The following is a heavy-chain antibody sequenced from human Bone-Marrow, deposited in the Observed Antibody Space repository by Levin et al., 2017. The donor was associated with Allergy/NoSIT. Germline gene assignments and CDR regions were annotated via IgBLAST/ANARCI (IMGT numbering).Heavy chain of an antibody. V-gene: IGHV4-31*03. D-gene: IGHD1-1*01. J-gene: IGHJ5*02. CDR2: IYFTGTT. CDR1: GASITSGAHF. CDR3: ARDGNGHALDR. Sequence: PSETLSLTCTVSGASITSGAHFWSWIRQHPGEGLEWLGYIYFTGTTYYNPSLKSRLEISIDTSTNQFTLNLTSVTAADTAIYYCARDGNGHALDRWGQGTLVTVS.